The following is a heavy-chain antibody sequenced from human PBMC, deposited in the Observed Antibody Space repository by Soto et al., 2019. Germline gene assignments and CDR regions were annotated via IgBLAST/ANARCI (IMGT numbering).Heavy chain of an antibody. D-gene: IGHD6-19*01. CDR3: ARVGFSRRGEPWLVNGAFDI. J-gene: IGHJ3*02. Sequence: SETLSLTCTVSGGSISSSSYYWGWIRQPPGKGLEWIGSIYYSGSTYYNPSLKSRVTISVDTSKNQFSLKLSSVTAADTAVYYCARVGFSRRGEPWLVNGAFDIWGQGTMVTVSS. CDR2: IYYSGST. CDR1: GGSISSSSYY. V-gene: IGHV4-39*01.